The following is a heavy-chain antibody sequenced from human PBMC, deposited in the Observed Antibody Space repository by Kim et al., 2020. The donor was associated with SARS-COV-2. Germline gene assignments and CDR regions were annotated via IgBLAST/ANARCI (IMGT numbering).Heavy chain of an antibody. V-gene: IGHV4-31*03. CDR2: IYYSGST. Sequence: SETLSLTCTVSGGSISSGGYYWSWIRQHPGKGLEWIGYIYYSGSTYYNPSLKSRVTISVDTSKNQFSLKLSSVTAADTAVYYCARVVGGTNIVVVPAASRKAPPHLDPWGQGTLVTVSS. CDR1: GGSISSGGYY. D-gene: IGHD2-2*01. CDR3: ARVVGGTNIVVVPAASRKAPPHLDP. J-gene: IGHJ5*02.